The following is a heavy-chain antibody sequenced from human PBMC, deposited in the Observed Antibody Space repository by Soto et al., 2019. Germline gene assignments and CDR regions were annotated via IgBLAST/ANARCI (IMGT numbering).Heavy chain of an antibody. V-gene: IGHV4-31*03. CDR1: GGSISSGGYY. D-gene: IGHD4-17*01. CDR3: ARDQHDYGDYEGWFDP. CDR2: IYYSGST. Sequence: TLSLTCTVSGGSISSGGYYWSWIRQHPGKGLEWIGYIYYSGSTYYNPSLKSRVTISVDTSKNQFSLKLSSVTVADTAVYYCARDQHDYGDYEGWFDPWGQGTLVTVSS. J-gene: IGHJ5*02.